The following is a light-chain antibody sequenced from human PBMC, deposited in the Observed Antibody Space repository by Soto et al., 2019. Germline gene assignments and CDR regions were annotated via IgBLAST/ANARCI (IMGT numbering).Light chain of an antibody. V-gene: IGLV1-40*01. Sequence: QSALTQPPSVSGAPGQRVTISCTGSSSNIGAGYDVHWYQQLPGTAPKLLIYGNSNRPSGVPDRFSGSKSGTSASLAITGLQAEDEADYYCPSYDSSLSVFGGGTQLTVL. CDR3: PSYDSSLSV. J-gene: IGLJ7*01. CDR2: GNS. CDR1: SSNIGAGYD.